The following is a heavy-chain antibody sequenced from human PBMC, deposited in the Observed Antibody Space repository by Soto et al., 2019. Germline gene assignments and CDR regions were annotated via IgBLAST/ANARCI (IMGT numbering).Heavy chain of an antibody. D-gene: IGHD3-9*01. CDR1: GYRFTTYW. V-gene: IGHV5-51*01. Sequence: GESLKISCQGSGYRFTTYWIGWVRQMSGKGLEWMGLIYPGDSDTRYSPSFQGQVTISADKSTSTAYLQWNSLKASDTAMYYCARPITIGSYYYYGMDVWGQGTTVTVSS. CDR2: IYPGDSDT. CDR3: ARPITIGSYYYYGMDV. J-gene: IGHJ6*02.